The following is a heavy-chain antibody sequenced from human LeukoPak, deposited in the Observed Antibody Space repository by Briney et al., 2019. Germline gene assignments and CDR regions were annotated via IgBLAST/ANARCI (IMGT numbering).Heavy chain of an antibody. D-gene: IGHD3-10*01. CDR1: GFTFSSYA. J-gene: IGHJ4*02. CDR3: VRDPAFGELLSCFDY. Sequence: GGSLRLSCAASGFTFSSYAMHWVRQAPGKGLEWVAVISYDGSNKYYADSVKGRFTISRDNSKNTLYLQMNSLRAEDTAVYSCVRDPAFGELLSCFDYWGQGTLVTVSS. V-gene: IGHV3-30-3*01. CDR2: ISYDGSNK.